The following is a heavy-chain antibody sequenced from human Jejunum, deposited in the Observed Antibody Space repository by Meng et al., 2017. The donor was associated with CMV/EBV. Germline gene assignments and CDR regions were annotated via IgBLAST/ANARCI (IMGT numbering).Heavy chain of an antibody. CDR3: AKDIDH. V-gene: IGHV3-30*02. CDR2: IRNDGSDK. D-gene: IGHD1-26*01. J-gene: IGHJ4*02. Sequence: QVQWVGSGGGLSQPGDSLRPSCAASGFTFSSYGIHWVRQAPGKGLEWVAFIRNDGSDKYYADSVKGRFTMSRDNSRTTVSLQMNRLRPEDTAIYYCAKDIDHWGQGTLATVSS. CDR1: GFTFSSYG.